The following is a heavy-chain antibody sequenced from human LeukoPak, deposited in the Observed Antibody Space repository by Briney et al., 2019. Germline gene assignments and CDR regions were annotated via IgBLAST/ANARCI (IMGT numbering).Heavy chain of an antibody. CDR2: ISWNSGNI. Sequence: GRSLRFSCAASGFNFDEYAMHWVRQVPGKGLEWVAGISWNSGNIASADSVKGRFTISRDNAKNSLYLEMNSLRAEDSAFYYCAKDIGGGDYVKELYYYGMDVWGQGTTVTVSS. D-gene: IGHD2-21*02. V-gene: IGHV3-9*01. J-gene: IGHJ6*02. CDR3: AKDIGGGDYVKELYYYGMDV. CDR1: GFNFDEYA.